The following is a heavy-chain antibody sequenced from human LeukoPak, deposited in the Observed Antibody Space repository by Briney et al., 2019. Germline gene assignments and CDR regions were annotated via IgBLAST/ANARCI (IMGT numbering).Heavy chain of an antibody. D-gene: IGHD3-3*01. Sequence: PSETLSLTCAVYGGSFSGYYWSWIRQPPGKGLEWIGEINHSGSTNYNPSLKSRVTISVDTSKNQFSLKLSSVTAADTAAYYCARAYYDFWSGYQFDYWGQGTLVTVSS. CDR1: GGSFSGYY. CDR3: ARAYYDFWSGYQFDY. V-gene: IGHV4-34*01. J-gene: IGHJ4*02. CDR2: INHSGST.